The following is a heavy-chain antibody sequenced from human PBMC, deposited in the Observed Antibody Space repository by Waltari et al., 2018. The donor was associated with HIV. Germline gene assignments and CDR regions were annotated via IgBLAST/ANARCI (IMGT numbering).Heavy chain of an antibody. Sequence: QVQLVQSGAAVKKPGASVKVSCKASGYTFTGYYMTWARKAPGKGLEWMGWINPNSGGTNYAQKFQGRVTMTRDTSISTAYMELSRLRSDDTAVYYCARGPPYYYGLGSPGGGWFDPWGQGTLVTVSS. CDR2: INPNSGGT. CDR1: GYTFTGYY. D-gene: IGHD3-10*01. V-gene: IGHV1-2*02. J-gene: IGHJ5*02. CDR3: ARGPPYYYGLGSPGGGWFDP.